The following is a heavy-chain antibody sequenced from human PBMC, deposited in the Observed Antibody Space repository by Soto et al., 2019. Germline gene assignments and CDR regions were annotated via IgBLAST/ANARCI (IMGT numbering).Heavy chain of an antibody. D-gene: IGHD3-10*01. V-gene: IGHV3-48*01. CDR3: AREFYYGSGSYYAFDI. CDR1: RFTLSSYN. Sequence: GGSLRLYCAASRFTLSSYNMNKVRQDTGKGLEWFSYISSSSSTIYYADSVKGRFTISRDNAKNSLYLQMNSLRAEDTAVYYCAREFYYGSGSYYAFDIWGQGTMVTVSS. J-gene: IGHJ3*02. CDR2: ISSSSSTI.